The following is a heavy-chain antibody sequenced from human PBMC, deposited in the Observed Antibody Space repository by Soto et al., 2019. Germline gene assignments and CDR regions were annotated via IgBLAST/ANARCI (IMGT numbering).Heavy chain of an antibody. CDR3: AKNGIQLWPRYYFDF. CDR2: INPTSGST. V-gene: IGHV1-46*01. D-gene: IGHD5-18*01. J-gene: IGHJ4*02. Sequence: HVQLVQSEAEVKKPGASVQVSCKASGYSFTNYSMHWVRQVPGQGPEWMGKINPTSGSTSYAQKCKDNVPMTMDMSSNTLYIQPSSLSSEDTAVYYCAKNGIQLWPRYYFDFWGQGTLVIVPS. CDR1: GYSFTNYS.